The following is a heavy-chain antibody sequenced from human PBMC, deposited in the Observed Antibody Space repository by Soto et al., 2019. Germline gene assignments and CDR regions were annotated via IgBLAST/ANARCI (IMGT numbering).Heavy chain of an antibody. CDR3: ASSQTDCSGGSCLNFDY. CDR2: IYYSGST. CDR1: GGSVSSGSYY. D-gene: IGHD2-15*01. J-gene: IGHJ4*02. V-gene: IGHV4-61*01. Sequence: SETLSLTCTFSGGSVSSGSYYWSWIRQPPGKGLEWIGYIYYSGSTNYNPSLKGRVTISVDTSKNQFSLKLSSVTAADTAVYYCASSQTDCSGGSCLNFDYWGQGILVTVSS.